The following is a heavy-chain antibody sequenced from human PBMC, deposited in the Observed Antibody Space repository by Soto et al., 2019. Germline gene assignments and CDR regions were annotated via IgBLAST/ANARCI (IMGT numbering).Heavy chain of an antibody. CDR1: GFTFTSSA. Sequence: GGSVKVSCKASGFTFTSSAVQWVRQARGQRLEWIGWIVVGSGNTNYAQKFQERVTITRDMSTSTAYMELSSLRSEDTAVYYCAADQSSNGTPYWGQGTLVTVSS. CDR3: AADQSSNGTPY. D-gene: IGHD4-4*01. V-gene: IGHV1-58*01. CDR2: IVVGSGNT. J-gene: IGHJ4*02.